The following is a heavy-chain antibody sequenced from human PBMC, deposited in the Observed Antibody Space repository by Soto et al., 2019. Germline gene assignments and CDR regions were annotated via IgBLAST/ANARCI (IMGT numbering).Heavy chain of an antibody. CDR1: GYSFTSYW. CDR2: IYPGDSDT. Sequence: LGESLKISCKGSGYSFTSYWIGWVRQMPGKGLEWMGLIYPGDSDTRYSPSFQGQVTTSADKSISTAYLQWTSLKASDTAMYYCLTTVATDAFDIWGQGTMVTVSS. V-gene: IGHV5-51*01. J-gene: IGHJ3*02. CDR3: LTTVATDAFDI. D-gene: IGHD4-4*01.